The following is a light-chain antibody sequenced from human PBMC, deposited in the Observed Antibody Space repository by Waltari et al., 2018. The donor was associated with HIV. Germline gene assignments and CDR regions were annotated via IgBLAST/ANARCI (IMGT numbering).Light chain of an antibody. J-gene: IGKJ2*01. CDR3: QQGYSSPYT. V-gene: IGKV1-39*01. Sequence: DIQMTQSPSSLSASVGDRVIITCRASQSISTYLNWYQQKPGKAPKLLIYAASNLQSGVPSGFSGGGSGTDFTLTISSLQPEDFATYYCQQGYSSPYTFGQGTKLGSN. CDR1: QSISTY. CDR2: AAS.